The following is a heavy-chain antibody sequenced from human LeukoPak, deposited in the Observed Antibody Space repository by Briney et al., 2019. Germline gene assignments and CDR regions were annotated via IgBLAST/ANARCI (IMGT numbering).Heavy chain of an antibody. D-gene: IGHD1-26*01. Sequence: PSETLSLTCAVYGGSFSGYYWSWIRQPPGKGLEWIGEINHSGSTNYNPSLKSRVTISVDTSKNQFSLKLSSVTAADTAVYYCARGSRRYSGGYSFDYWGQGTLVTVSS. CDR1: GGSFSGYY. J-gene: IGHJ4*02. CDR2: INHSGST. V-gene: IGHV4-34*01. CDR3: ARGSRRYSGGYSFDY.